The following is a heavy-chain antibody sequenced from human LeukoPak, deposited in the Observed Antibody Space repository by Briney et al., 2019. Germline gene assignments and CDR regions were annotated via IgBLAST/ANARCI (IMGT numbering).Heavy chain of an antibody. J-gene: IGHJ6*03. D-gene: IGHD2-15*01. CDR3: ARGGGSVTTRYYYYYMDV. V-gene: IGHV1-2*02. Sequence: ASVTVSCKASGYTFTGYYMHWVRQAPGQGLEWMGWINPKSGGTNYAQKFQGRVTMTRDTSISTAYMELSRLRSDDTAVYYCARGGGSVTTRYYYYYMDVWGKGTTVTVPS. CDR2: INPKSGGT. CDR1: GYTFTGYY.